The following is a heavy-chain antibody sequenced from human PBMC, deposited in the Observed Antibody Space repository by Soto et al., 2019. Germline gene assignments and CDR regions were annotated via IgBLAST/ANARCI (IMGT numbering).Heavy chain of an antibody. V-gene: IGHV1-69*01. D-gene: IGHD6-19*01. J-gene: IGHJ4*02. Sequence: QVQLVQSGAEVKKPGSSVKVSCKASGGTFSSYAISWVRQAPGQGLEWMGGIIPIFGTANYAQKLQGRVTITADESTSTAYMVLSSLRSEDTAVYSCVSAVARLFDYWGQGTLVTVSS. CDR2: IIPIFGTA. CDR3: VSAVARLFDY. CDR1: GGTFSSYA.